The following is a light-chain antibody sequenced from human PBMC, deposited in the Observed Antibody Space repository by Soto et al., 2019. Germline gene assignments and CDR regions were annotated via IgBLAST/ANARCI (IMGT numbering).Light chain of an antibody. CDR3: QPRSNRPT. CDR1: QSVRSN. V-gene: IGKV3-11*01. CDR2: DAS. J-gene: IGKJ5*01. Sequence: EIVLTQSPATLSLAPRERATLSCRASQSVRSNLAWYQQKPGHAPRLLIYDASNRATGIPARFSGSGSWTDFPLTINSIEPEYFAVYDCQPRSNRPTFGQGTRLEIK.